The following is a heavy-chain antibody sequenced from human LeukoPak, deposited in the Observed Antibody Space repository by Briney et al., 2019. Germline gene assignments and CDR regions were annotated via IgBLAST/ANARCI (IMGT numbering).Heavy chain of an antibody. J-gene: IGHJ5*01. CDR3: ARERYGVGATFDC. CDR1: GFTVTSNY. Sequence: GGSLRLSCAASGFTVTSNYMSWVRQAPGKGLEWVANIKQDGTVQHYVDSVRGRFTISRDNGKNSLYLQINSLTVEDTAVYYCARERYGVGATFDCWGQGTLVTVSS. CDR2: IKQDGTVQ. V-gene: IGHV3-7*01. D-gene: IGHD1-26*01.